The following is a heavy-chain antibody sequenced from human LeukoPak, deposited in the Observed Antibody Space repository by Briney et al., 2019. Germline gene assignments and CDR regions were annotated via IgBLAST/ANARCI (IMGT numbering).Heavy chain of an antibody. J-gene: IGHJ4*02. CDR1: GFTFRSYA. V-gene: IGHV3-53*01. Sequence: GGSLRLSCEASGFTFRSYAMSWVRQAPGKGLEWVSVIYSGGSTYYADSVKGRFTISRDNSKNTLYLQMNSLRAEDTAVYYCARAQWEQDYWGQGTLVTVSS. D-gene: IGHD1-26*01. CDR3: ARAQWEQDY. CDR2: IYSGGST.